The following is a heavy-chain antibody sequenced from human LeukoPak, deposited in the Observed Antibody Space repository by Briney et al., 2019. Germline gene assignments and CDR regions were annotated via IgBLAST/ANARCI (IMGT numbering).Heavy chain of an antibody. V-gene: IGHV5-51*01. Sequence: GESLKISCKGSGYSFTSYWIGWVRQMPGKGLEWMGIIYPGDSDTRYSPSFQGQVTISADKSISTAYLQWSSLKASDTAMYYCASQISRSYYYYCMDVWGKGTTVTVSS. D-gene: IGHD2/OR15-2a*01. CDR2: IYPGDSDT. CDR3: ASQISRSYYYYCMDV. J-gene: IGHJ6*03. CDR1: GYSFTSYW.